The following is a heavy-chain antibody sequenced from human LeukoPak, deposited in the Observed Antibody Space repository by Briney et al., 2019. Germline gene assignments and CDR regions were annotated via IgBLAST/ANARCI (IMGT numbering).Heavy chain of an antibody. J-gene: IGHJ4*02. CDR3: ARADTATIPMVY. CDR2: INPNSGVT. D-gene: IGHD5-18*01. CDR1: GYTFTGYY. V-gene: IGHV1-2*02. Sequence: ASVKVSCKASGYTFTGYYIHWVRQAPGRGLEWMGWINPNSGVTNYAQKFQGRVTMTRDTSISTAYTELSRLRSDDTAVYYCARADTATIPMVYWGQGTLVTVSS.